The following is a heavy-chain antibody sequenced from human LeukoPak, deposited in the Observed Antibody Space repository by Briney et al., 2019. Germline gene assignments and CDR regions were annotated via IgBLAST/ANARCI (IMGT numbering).Heavy chain of an antibody. Sequence: PGGSLRLSCSASGFTFSSYAMHWVRQAPGKGLEYVSAISTNGGGTYYADSVTGRFTISRDNSKNTLSLQMSSLRPEDTAVYYCVKDRGTGVFDYWGQGTLVTVSS. CDR2: ISTNGGGT. CDR3: VKDRGTGVFDY. D-gene: IGHD4-23*01. CDR1: GFTFSSYA. V-gene: IGHV3-64D*09. J-gene: IGHJ4*02.